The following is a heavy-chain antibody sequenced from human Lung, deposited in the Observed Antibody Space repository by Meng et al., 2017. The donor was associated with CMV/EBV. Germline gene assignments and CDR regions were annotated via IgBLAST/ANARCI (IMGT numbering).Heavy chain of an antibody. CDR2: IYYTGST. J-gene: IGHJ4*02. V-gene: IGHV4-31*03. D-gene: IGHD5-24*01. CDR1: GGSHGCGGSY. Sequence: QWPLQPSGPGLVKPSQTLAPTGTVSGGSHGCGGSYWSLIRQHPGKGLEWIGYIYYTGSTFYNPSLKSRVTISVDTSKNQFSLKLIPATAADTAVYYCAREAGRDGYATPKFDYWGQGTLVTVSS. CDR3: AREAGRDGYATPKFDY.